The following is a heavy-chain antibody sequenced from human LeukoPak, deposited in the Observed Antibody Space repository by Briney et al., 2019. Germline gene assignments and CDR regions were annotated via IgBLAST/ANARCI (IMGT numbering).Heavy chain of an antibody. D-gene: IGHD6-13*01. CDR3: ARLQGRGYNYLDF. V-gene: IGHV4-4*07. Sequence: SETLSLTCTVSGGSIGSYFWSWIRQPAGKGLEWIGRVYTSGNTNYNPSLKSRVTVSVDTSKNQFSLKLSSVTAADTAVYYCARLQGRGYNYLDFWGQGALVTVSS. CDR2: VYTSGNT. CDR1: GGSIGSYF. J-gene: IGHJ4*02.